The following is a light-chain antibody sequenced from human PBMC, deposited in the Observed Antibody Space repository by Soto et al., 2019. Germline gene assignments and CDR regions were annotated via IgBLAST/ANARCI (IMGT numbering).Light chain of an antibody. J-gene: IGKJ1*01. Sequence: DLQMTQSPSSVSASLGDSVTIXXRASQGISSWLAWYQQKPGKAPKLXIYKASTLKSGVPSRFSGSGAGTEFTLTISSLQPDDFATYYCQHYNSYSEAFGQGTKVDIK. V-gene: IGKV1-5*03. CDR3: QHYNSYSEA. CDR1: QGISSW. CDR2: KAS.